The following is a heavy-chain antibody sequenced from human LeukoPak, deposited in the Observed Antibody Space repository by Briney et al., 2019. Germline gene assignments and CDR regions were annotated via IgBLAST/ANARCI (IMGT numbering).Heavy chain of an antibody. D-gene: IGHD2-2*02. Sequence: SETLSLTCTVSGGSISSGSYYWSWIRQPAGKGLEWIGRIYTSGSTNYNPSLKSRVTISVDTSKNQFSLKLSSVTAADTAVYYCARVGGDCSSTSCYRRGNWGFDYWGQGTLVTVSS. CDR3: ARVGGDCSSTSCYRRGNWGFDY. V-gene: IGHV4-61*02. CDR2: IYTSGST. CDR1: GGSISSGSYY. J-gene: IGHJ4*02.